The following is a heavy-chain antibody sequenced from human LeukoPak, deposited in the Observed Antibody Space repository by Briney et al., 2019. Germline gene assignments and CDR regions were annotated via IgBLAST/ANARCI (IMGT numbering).Heavy chain of an antibody. J-gene: IGHJ4*02. CDR1: GFTFSKFI. D-gene: IGHD1-26*01. CDR2: ISGSGTIT. Sequence: PGGSLRLSCAASGFTFSKFIMSWVRQAPGKGLEWVSAISGSGTITYYADSVKGRFTISRDNSKNTLYVQMNSLRAEDTAVYYCVTGWGAGFDYWGQGTLVTVSS. CDR3: VTGWGAGFDY. V-gene: IGHV3-23*01.